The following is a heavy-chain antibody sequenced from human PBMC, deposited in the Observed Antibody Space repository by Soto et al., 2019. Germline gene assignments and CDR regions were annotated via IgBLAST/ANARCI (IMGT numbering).Heavy chain of an antibody. J-gene: IGHJ4*02. V-gene: IGHV4-39*01. CDR3: TRHHPHHYDSSGYFDY. Sequence: PSETLSLTCTVSDVSISTSSYYWGWIRQSPGKGLEWIGTIFYTGRTYYNPSLESRVTLSVDTSKNQFSLHLTSVTAADTAMYYCTRHHPHHYDSSGYFDYWGQGTLVTVSS. CDR1: DVSISTSSYY. CDR2: IFYTGRT. D-gene: IGHD3-22*01.